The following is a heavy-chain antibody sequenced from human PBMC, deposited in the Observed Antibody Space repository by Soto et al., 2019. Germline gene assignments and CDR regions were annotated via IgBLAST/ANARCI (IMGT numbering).Heavy chain of an antibody. CDR1: GFTFSSCS. V-gene: IGHV3-21*01. Sequence: GGSLRLSCAASGFTFSSCSMNWVRQAPGKGLEWVSSISSSSSYIYYADSVKGRFTISRDNAKNSLYLQMNSLRAEDTAVYYCARWGYIVATLYYYYGMDVWGQGTTVTVSS. CDR2: ISSSSSYI. J-gene: IGHJ6*02. CDR3: ARWGYIVATLYYYYGMDV. D-gene: IGHD5-12*01.